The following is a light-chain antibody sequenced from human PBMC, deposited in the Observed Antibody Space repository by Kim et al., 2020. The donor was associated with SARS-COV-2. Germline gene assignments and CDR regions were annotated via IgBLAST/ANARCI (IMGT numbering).Light chain of an antibody. J-gene: IGLJ1*01. CDR1: SSDVGTYTR. V-gene: IGLV2-18*02. Sequence: QSALTQPPSVSGSPGQSVTISCTGTSSDVGTYTRVSWYQRPPGTAPKLIIYGVTHRPTGVPDRFSGSKSGNTASLTISGLQAEDEADYYCSSYASSDTFVFGTGTKVTVL. CDR2: GVT. CDR3: SSYASSDTFV.